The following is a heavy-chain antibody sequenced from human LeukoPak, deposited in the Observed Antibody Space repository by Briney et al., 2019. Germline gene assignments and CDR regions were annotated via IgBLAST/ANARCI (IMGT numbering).Heavy chain of an antibody. CDR3: ARGSGSYFPYYFDY. D-gene: IGHD1-26*01. Sequence: SETLSLTCTVSGGSISSYYWSWIRQPAGKGLEWIGRIYTSGSTNYNPSLKSRVTMSVDTSKNQFSLKLSSVTAADTAVYYCARGSGSYFPYYFDYWGQGTLVTVSS. CDR2: IYTSGST. CDR1: GGSISSYY. J-gene: IGHJ4*02. V-gene: IGHV4-4*07.